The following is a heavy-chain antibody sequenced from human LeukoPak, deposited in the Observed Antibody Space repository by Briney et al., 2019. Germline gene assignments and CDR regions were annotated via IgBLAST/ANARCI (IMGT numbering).Heavy chain of an antibody. D-gene: IGHD4-23*01. CDR1: GFTFSSYG. Sequence: GGSLRLSCAASGFTFSSYGMHWVRQAPGKGLEWVAVIWYDGSNKYYADSVKGRFTISRDNSKNTLYLQMNSLRAEDTAVYYCARDSLRRDDYGGNSRTVIDYWGQGTLVTVSS. V-gene: IGHV3-33*01. CDR2: IWYDGSNK. J-gene: IGHJ4*02. CDR3: ARDSLRRDDYGGNSRTVIDY.